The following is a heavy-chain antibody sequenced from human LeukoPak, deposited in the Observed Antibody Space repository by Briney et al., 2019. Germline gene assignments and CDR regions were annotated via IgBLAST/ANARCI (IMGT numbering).Heavy chain of an antibody. J-gene: IGHJ3*02. CDR3: ARDEQNAFDI. CDR1: GFTFSSYS. V-gene: IGHV3-21*01. Sequence: PGGSLRLSCAASGFTFSSYSMNWVRQAPGEGLEWVSSISSSSSYIYYADSVKGRCTISRDNAKNSLYLQMNSLRAEDTAVYYCARDEQNAFDIWGQGTMVTVSS. D-gene: IGHD6-13*01. CDR2: ISSSSSYI.